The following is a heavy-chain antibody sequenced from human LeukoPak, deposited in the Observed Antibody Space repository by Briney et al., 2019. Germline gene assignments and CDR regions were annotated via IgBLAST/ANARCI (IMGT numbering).Heavy chain of an antibody. CDR2: IIPIFGTA. Sequence: KVSCKASGGTFXXYAXSWVRQAPGQGLEWMGGIIPIFGTANYAQKFQGRVTITADESTSTAYMELSSLRSEDTAVYYCAREAWGGYVDPSRYWYFDLWGRGTLVTVSS. D-gene: IGHD7-27*01. CDR3: AREAWGGYVDPSRYWYFDL. CDR1: GGTFXXYA. J-gene: IGHJ2*01. V-gene: IGHV1-69*01.